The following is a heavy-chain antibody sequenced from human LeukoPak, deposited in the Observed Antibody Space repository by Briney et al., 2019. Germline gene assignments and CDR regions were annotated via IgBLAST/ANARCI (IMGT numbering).Heavy chain of an antibody. D-gene: IGHD2-15*01. CDR2: INHSGST. V-gene: IGHV4-34*01. J-gene: IGHJ4*02. CDR1: GGSFSGYY. CDR3: AGLVVAATPYYFDY. Sequence: SETLSLTCAVYGGSFSGYYWSWLRQPPGKGLEWLGEINHSGSTNYNPSLKSRVTISVDTSKNQFSLKLSSVTAADTAVYYCAGLVVAATPYYFDYWGQGTLVTVSS.